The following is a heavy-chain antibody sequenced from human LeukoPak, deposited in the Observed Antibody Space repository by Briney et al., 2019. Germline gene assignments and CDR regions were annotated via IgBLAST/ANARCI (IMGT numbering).Heavy chain of an antibody. Sequence: PGGSLRLSCAASRFTFNTYAMHWVRQAPGKGLEFVSAISGNGGSTYYADSVKGRFTISRDNSKNTLYLQMSSLRAEDTAVYYCVQGGNYYGSGTYLHYWGQGTLVTVSS. J-gene: IGHJ4*02. CDR2: ISGNGGST. D-gene: IGHD3-10*01. CDR1: RFTFNTYA. CDR3: VQGGNYYGSGTYLHY. V-gene: IGHV3-64D*09.